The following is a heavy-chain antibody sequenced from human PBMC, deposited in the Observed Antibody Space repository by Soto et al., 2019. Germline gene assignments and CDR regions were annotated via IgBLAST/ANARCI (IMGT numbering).Heavy chain of an antibody. V-gene: IGHV1-2*04. J-gene: IGHJ6*02. CDR3: ARTGIAAAGPNGDYYYYYDMDV. Sequence: GSSVKVSCKASGYTFTGYYMHWVRQAPGQGLEWMGWINPNSGGTNYAQKFQGWVTMTRDTSISTAYMELSRLRSDDTAVYYCARTGIAAAGPNGDYYYYYDMDVWGQGTTVTVSS. D-gene: IGHD6-13*01. CDR1: GYTFTGYY. CDR2: INPNSGGT.